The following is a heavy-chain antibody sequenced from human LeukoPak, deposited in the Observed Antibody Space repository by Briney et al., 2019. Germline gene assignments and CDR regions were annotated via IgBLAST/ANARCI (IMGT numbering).Heavy chain of an antibody. CDR1: GYTFTGYY. Sequence: ASVKVSCKASGYTFTGYYMHWVRQAPGQGLEWMGWINPNSGGTNYAQQFQGRLTMTRDTSISTAYMELSRLRSDDTAVYYCARVLGSYAVDHWGQGTLVTVSS. J-gene: IGHJ4*02. D-gene: IGHD3-16*01. V-gene: IGHV1-2*02. CDR2: INPNSGGT. CDR3: ARVLGSYAVDH.